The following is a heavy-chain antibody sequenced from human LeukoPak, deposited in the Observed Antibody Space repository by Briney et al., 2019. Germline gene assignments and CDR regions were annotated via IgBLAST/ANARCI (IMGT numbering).Heavy chain of an antibody. CDR2: INHSGST. CDR1: GGSFSGYY. CDR3: ARDEAAAGYFDY. Sequence: SETLSLTCAVYGGSFSGYYWSWIRQPPGKGLEWIGEINHSGSTNYNPSLKSRVTISVDTSKNQFSLKLSSVTAADTAVYYCARDEAAAGYFDYWGQGTPVTVSS. D-gene: IGHD6-13*01. J-gene: IGHJ4*02. V-gene: IGHV4-34*01.